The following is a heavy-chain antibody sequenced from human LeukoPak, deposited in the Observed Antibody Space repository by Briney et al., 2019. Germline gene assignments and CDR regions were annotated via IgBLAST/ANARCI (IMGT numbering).Heavy chain of an antibody. CDR3: ARFYASGSSFDY. J-gene: IGHJ4*02. Sequence: SQTLSLTCAVSGGSISSGGYSWSWIWQPPGEGLEWIGYIFHSGSTYYNPSLKSRVTISVDRSKNQFSLKLSSVTAADTGVYYCARFYASGSSFDYWGQGTLVTVSS. V-gene: IGHV4-30-2*01. CDR2: IFHSGST. CDR1: GGSISSGGYS. D-gene: IGHD3-10*01.